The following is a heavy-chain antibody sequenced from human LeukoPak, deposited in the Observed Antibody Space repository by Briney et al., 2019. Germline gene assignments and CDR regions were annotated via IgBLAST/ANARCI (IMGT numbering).Heavy chain of an antibody. V-gene: IGHV3-49*03. Sequence: PGRSLRLSCTASGFTFGDYAMSWFRQAPGKGLEWVGFIRSKAYGVTTEYAASVKGIFTISRDDSKSIDYLQMNSLKTEDTAVYYCTRDEGHYYDSSGYYFDYWGQGTLVTVSS. CDR3: TRDEGHYYDSSGYYFDY. CDR1: GFTFGDYA. D-gene: IGHD3-22*01. J-gene: IGHJ4*02. CDR2: IRSKAYGVTT.